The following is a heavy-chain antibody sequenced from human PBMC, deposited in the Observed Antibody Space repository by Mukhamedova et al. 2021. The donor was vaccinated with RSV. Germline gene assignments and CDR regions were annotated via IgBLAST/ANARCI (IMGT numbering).Heavy chain of an antibody. CDR3: AKGVDFASGSMLGY. V-gene: IGHV3-30*02. CDR2: GGSNK. D-gene: IGHD3-10*01. Sequence: GGSNKYYADSVKGRFTISRDNSKNTLYLQMNSLRAEDTAVYYCAKGVDFASGSMLGYWGQGTLVTVSS. J-gene: IGHJ4*02.